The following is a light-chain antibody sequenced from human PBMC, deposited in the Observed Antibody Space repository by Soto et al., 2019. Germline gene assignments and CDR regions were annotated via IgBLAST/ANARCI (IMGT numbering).Light chain of an antibody. Sequence: ETVLTQSPGTLSLSPGERATLSCRASQTVGTYLAWYQQKPGQAPRLLVFGASSRATGVPDRFSGSGSGTDFTLTISGLEPEDFALYYCQQYGSSGTFGQGTKGDIK. CDR3: QQYGSSGT. CDR1: QTVGTY. J-gene: IGKJ1*01. V-gene: IGKV3-20*01. CDR2: GAS.